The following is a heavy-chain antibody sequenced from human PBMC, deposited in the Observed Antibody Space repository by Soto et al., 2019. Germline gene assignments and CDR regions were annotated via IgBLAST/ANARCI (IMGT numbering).Heavy chain of an antibody. Sequence: GGALRVSCAASGVTFSSYAMHWVRQAPGKGLEWVAVISYDGSNKYYADSVKGRFTISRDNSKNTLYLQMNSLRAEDTAVYYCARDYYRFNSGYGFSMDVWGQGTTVTVSS. CDR1: GVTFSSYA. D-gene: IGHD5-12*01. V-gene: IGHV3-30-3*01. CDR2: ISYDGSNK. CDR3: ARDYYRFNSGYGFSMDV. J-gene: IGHJ6*02.